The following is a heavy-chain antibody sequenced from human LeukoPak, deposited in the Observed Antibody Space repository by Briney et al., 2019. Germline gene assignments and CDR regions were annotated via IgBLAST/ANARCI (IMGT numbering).Heavy chain of an antibody. CDR2: INPNSGGT. V-gene: IGHV1-2*02. CDR1: GYTFTGYY. CDR3: ARVVGATYDDAFDI. J-gene: IGHJ3*02. D-gene: IGHD1-26*01. Sequence: ASVKVSCKAAGYTFTGYYMHWVRQAPGQGLEWMGWINPNSGGTNYAQKFQGRGTMTRDTSISTAYMEPSRLRSDDTAVYYCARVVGATYDDAFDIWGQGPMVTVSS.